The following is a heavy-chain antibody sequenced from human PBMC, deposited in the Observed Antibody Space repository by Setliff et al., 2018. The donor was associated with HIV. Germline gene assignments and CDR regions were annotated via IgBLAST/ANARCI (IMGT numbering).Heavy chain of an antibody. D-gene: IGHD3-10*01. J-gene: IGHJ6*02. CDR2: IRYDGSDK. Sequence: GGSLRLSCAASGFTFSTYGMHWVRQAPGKGLEWVAFIRYDGSDKYYADSVRGRFTISRDNSKSTLYLQMNSLKVEDTAVYYCARKLRPGHGVDVWGQGTTVTVSS. CDR1: GFTFSTYG. V-gene: IGHV3-30*02. CDR3: ARKLRPGHGVDV.